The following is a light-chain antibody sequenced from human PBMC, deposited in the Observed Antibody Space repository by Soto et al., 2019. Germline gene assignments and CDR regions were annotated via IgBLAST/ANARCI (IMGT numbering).Light chain of an antibody. CDR1: QDIRNY. J-gene: IGKJ1*01. CDR2: AAS. Sequence: AIQVTQSPTSLSASVGYRVTVTCLSSQDIRNYLGWYQQKPGKAPKLLIYAASSLQSGVPSRFSGSGSGTDFTLTISSLQPEDFATYYCLQDYNYPRTFGQGTKVDIK. CDR3: LQDYNYPRT. V-gene: IGKV1-6*01.